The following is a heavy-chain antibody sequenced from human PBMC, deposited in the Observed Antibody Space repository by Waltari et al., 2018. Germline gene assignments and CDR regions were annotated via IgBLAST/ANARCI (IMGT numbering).Heavy chain of an antibody. J-gene: IGHJ4*02. D-gene: IGHD3-10*01. CDR1: GGTFSSYA. V-gene: IGHV1-69*04. CDR2: IIPILGIA. CDR3: ARGVMVRGVTHFDY. Sequence: QVQLVQSGAEVKKPGSSVKVSCKASGGTFSSYAITRGRQAPGQGLEWMGRIIPILGIANYAQKFQGRVTITADKSTSTAYMELSSLRSEDTAVYYCARGVMVRGVTHFDYWGQGTLVTVSS.